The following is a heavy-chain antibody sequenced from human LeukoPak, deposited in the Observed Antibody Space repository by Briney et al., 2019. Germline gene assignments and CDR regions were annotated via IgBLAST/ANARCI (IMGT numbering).Heavy chain of an antibody. CDR2: ISAYNGNT. Sequence: ASVKVSCKASGYTFTSYGISWVRQAPGQGLEWMGWISAYNGNTNYAQKLQGRVTMTTDTSTSTAYMELRSLRSDDTAVYYCARGGGYCSGGSCYSYAFDIWGQGTMVTVSS. CDR1: GYTFTSYG. D-gene: IGHD2-15*01. J-gene: IGHJ3*02. V-gene: IGHV1-18*01. CDR3: ARGGGYCSGGSCYSYAFDI.